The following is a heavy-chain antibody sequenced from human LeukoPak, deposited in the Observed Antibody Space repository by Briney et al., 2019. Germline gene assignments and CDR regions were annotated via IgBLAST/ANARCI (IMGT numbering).Heavy chain of an antibody. CDR3: ARASHDSSGYYSRGFDY. V-gene: IGHV4-34*01. CDR1: GGSFSGYY. J-gene: IGHJ4*02. CDR2: IYYSGST. Sequence: SETLSLTCAVYGGSFSGYYWGWIRQPPGKGLEWIGSIYYSGSTYYNPSLKSRVTISVDTSKNQFSLKLSSVTAADTAVYYCARASHDSSGYYSRGFDYWGQGTLVTVSS. D-gene: IGHD3-22*01.